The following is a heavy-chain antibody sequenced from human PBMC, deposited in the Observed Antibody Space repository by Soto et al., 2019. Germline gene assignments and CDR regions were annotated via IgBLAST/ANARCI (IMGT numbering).Heavy chain of an antibody. Sequence: QVQLVESGGDVVQPGKSLRLSCAASGFTFSNYGMHRARQSPGNWLEWVAAIFYDGSNKYYADAVRGRFTISRDNSKNTLYLKMNSLRAEATAIYYCEGETYYFAYCCQGTLVTVSS. CDR2: IFYDGSNK. CDR3: EGETYYFAY. V-gene: IGHV3-33*01. CDR1: GFTFSNYG. J-gene: IGHJ4*02.